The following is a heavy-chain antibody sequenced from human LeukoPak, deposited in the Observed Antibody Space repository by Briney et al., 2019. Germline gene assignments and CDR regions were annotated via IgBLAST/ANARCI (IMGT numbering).Heavy chain of an antibody. CDR3: ATRIYALGMIVVVIID. J-gene: IGHJ4*02. V-gene: IGHV1-18*01. CDR1: GYTFTTYG. CDR2: IIVYNGNT. D-gene: IGHD3-22*01. Sequence: GSVTVSCKASGYTFTTYGISWVRQAPGEGVEWLGRIIVYNGNTNYAQKLPGRVTMTTDTSTGTAYMELRSLRSDDTAVYYCATRIYALGMIVVVIIDWGQGTLVTVSS.